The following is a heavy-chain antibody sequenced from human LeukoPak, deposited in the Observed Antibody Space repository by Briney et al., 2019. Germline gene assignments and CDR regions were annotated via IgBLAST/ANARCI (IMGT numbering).Heavy chain of an antibody. D-gene: IGHD6-19*01. J-gene: IGHJ6*02. CDR3: ARGPRIAVADYYYYGMDV. V-gene: IGHV1-69*04. CDR1: GGIFISYA. CDR2: IIPIFGIA. Sequence: SAVKVSCKASGGIFISYAISWVRQAPGQGLEWMGRIIPIFGIANYAQKLEGRVTITADKSTRTAYMELRSLRSEDTAVYYCARGPRIAVADYYYYGMDVWGQGTTVTVSS.